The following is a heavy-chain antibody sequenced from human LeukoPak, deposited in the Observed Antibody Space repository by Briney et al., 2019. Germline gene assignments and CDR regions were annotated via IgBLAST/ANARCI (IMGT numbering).Heavy chain of an antibody. CDR1: GYSISSSNW. CDR2: IYYSVSI. Sequence: PSETLSLTCAVSGYSISSSNWWGWIRPPPGKGLEWIGYIYYSVSIYYNPSLKSRVTMSVDTSKNQFSLKLSSVTAVDTAVYYCAITPQNSSGWSDYWGQGTLVTVSS. V-gene: IGHV4-28*05. CDR3: AITPQNSSGWSDY. D-gene: IGHD6-19*01. J-gene: IGHJ4*02.